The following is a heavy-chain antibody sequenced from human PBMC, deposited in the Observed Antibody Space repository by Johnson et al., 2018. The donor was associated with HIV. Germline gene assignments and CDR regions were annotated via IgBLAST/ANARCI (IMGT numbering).Heavy chain of an antibody. CDR2: IRYDGSRK. D-gene: IGHD3-10*01. CDR1: GFTFSTYA. V-gene: IGHV3-30*02. CDR3: ATEGYGSGTYGAFDI. J-gene: IGHJ3*02. Sequence: VHLVESGGGVVQPGRSLRLSCAASGFTFSTYAMHWVRQAPGKGLEWVAFIRYDGSRKHYADSVKGRFTISRDNSKNTMYMQMNSLRAEDTAVYYCATEGYGSGTYGAFDIWGQGTKVTVSS.